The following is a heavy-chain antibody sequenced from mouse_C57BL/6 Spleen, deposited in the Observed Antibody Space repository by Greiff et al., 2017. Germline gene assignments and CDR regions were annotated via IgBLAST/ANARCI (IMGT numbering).Heavy chain of an antibody. Sequence: QVQLKESGAELVRPGTSVKVSCKASGYAFTNYLIEWVKQRPGQGLEWIGVINPGSGGTNYNEKFKGKATLTADKSSSTAYMQLSSLTSEDSAVYFCARREIYYDSLNFDYWGQGTTLTVSS. J-gene: IGHJ2*01. D-gene: IGHD2-4*01. V-gene: IGHV1-54*01. CDR2: INPGSGGT. CDR3: ARREIYYDSLNFDY. CDR1: GYAFTNYL.